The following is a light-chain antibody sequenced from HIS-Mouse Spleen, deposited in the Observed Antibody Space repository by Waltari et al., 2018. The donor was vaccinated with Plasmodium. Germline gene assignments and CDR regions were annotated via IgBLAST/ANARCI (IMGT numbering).Light chain of an antibody. CDR1: SSDVGGYNY. V-gene: IGLV2-14*03. CDR3: SSYTSSSTA. CDR2: DDS. Sequence: QSALTQPASVSGSPGQSITIPCTGTSSDVGGYNYVPGYQQHPGKAPKLMIYDDSKRPSGVSNRVSGSKYGNTASLTISGLQAEDEADYYCSSYTSSSTAFGTGTKVTVL. J-gene: IGLJ1*01.